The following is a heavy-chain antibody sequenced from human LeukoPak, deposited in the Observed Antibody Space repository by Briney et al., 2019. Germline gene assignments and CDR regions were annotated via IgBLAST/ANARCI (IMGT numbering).Heavy chain of an antibody. CDR3: ARLYYDYVWGSYRSGQYFDY. D-gene: IGHD3-16*02. V-gene: IGHV4-34*01. CDR2: INHSGST. Sequence: SETLSLTCAVYGGSFSGYYWSWIRQPPGKGLEWIGEINHSGSTNYNPFLKSRVTISVDTSKNQFSLKLSSVTAADTAVYYCARLYYDYVWGSYRSGQYFDYWGQGTLVTVSS. J-gene: IGHJ4*02. CDR1: GGSFSGYY.